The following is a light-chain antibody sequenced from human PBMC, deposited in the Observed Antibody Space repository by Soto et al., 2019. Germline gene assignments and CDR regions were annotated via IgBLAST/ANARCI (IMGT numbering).Light chain of an antibody. V-gene: IGKV1-39*01. CDR3: QQSYNTPRT. J-gene: IGKJ1*01. CDR1: ERMSYY. CDR2: SSS. Sequence: DIQLTQAPSSLSASVWDRVTITCRASERMSYYLNWYQQKPGTAPKLLIWSSSTLTSGFPSRFSGSGSGTYFTLSISGLQPEDVAFYYCQQSYNTPRTFGQATEVEVK.